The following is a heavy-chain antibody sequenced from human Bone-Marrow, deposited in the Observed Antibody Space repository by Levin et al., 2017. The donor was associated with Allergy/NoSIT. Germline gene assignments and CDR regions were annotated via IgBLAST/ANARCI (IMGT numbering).Heavy chain of an antibody. CDR3: ARLRTGTFDI. D-gene: IGHD1-14*01. CDR1: GASINSDY. V-gene: IGHV4-59*08. Sequence: TASETLSLTCTVSGASINSDYWTWIRQTPGKGLEWIAFIDDTGSTNYNSSLKSRITISLDASKNQFSLKLSFVTAADTAVYFCARLRTGTFDIWGQGTVVTVSS. J-gene: IGHJ3*02. CDR2: IDDTGST.